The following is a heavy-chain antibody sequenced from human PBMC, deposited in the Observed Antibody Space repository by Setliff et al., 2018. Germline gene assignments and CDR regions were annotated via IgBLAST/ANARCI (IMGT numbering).Heavy chain of an antibody. D-gene: IGHD3-10*01. CDR1: GASISSPTYS. J-gene: IGHJ6*03. Sequence: PSETLSLTCTVSGASISSPTYSWGWIRQPPGKGLEWVATIYYSGSTYSNPSLKSRLIISVDAPDNQFSVKLSSVTAADTAVYYCARHKSNGSGSYPSLYMDVWGKGIMVTVSS. CDR2: IYYSGST. V-gene: IGHV4-39*01. CDR3: ARHKSNGSGSYPSLYMDV.